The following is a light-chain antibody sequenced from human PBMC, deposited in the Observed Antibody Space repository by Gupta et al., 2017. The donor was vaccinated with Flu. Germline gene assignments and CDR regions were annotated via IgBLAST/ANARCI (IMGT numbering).Light chain of an antibody. CDR3: RQQNTYPWT. CDR2: SAS. CDR1: QGIRDD. Sequence: DIQMTQSPSSLSASVGDRVIITCRASQGIRDDLGWFQQKPGKAPKRLIHSASSLQSGVPSRFSGSGSGTEFTLTISSLQPEDFATYYCRQQNTYPWTFGQGTKVEIK. J-gene: IGKJ1*01. V-gene: IGKV1-17*01.